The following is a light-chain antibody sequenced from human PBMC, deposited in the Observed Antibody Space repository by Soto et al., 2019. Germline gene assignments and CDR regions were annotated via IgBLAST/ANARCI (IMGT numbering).Light chain of an antibody. CDR2: DVT. V-gene: IGLV2-14*01. CDR1: SSDVGVYNH. Sequence: QSALTQPASVSGSPGQSITISCTGTSSDVGVYNHVSWYQQHPGKAPELLISDVTNRPSGVSDRFSGSKSGNTASLTISGLQTEDEADYYCMSYTTSITYVFGTGTKLTVL. J-gene: IGLJ1*01. CDR3: MSYTTSITYV.